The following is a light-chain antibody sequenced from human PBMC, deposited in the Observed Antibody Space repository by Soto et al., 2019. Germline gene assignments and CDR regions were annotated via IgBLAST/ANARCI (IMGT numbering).Light chain of an antibody. CDR2: DAS. CDR3: QHYNSYSEA. V-gene: IGKV1-5*01. Sequence: DIQMTQSPSTLSASVGDRFTITCRASQSISSWLAWYQQKPGKAPKLLIFDASSLESGTPARFSGSGSGTEFTLTISSLQPDDFATYYCQHYNSYSEAFGQGTKVDIK. J-gene: IGKJ1*01. CDR1: QSISSW.